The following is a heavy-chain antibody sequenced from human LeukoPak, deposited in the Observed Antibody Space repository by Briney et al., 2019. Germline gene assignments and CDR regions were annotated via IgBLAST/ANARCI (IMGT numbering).Heavy chain of an antibody. D-gene: IGHD6-13*01. CDR3: ARDLIAAGEGDFDS. V-gene: IGHV7-4-1*02. J-gene: IGHJ4*02. CDR2: ISTNTGNP. Sequence: ASVKVSCKASGYTFTSYAMNWVRQAPGQGLEWMGWISTNTGNPTYAQGFTGRFVFSLDTSVSTAYLQISSLKAEDTAVYYCARDLIAAGEGDFDSWGQGTLVTVSS. CDR1: GYTFTSYA.